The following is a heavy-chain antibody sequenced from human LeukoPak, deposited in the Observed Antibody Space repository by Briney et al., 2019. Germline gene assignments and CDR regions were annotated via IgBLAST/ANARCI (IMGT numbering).Heavy chain of an antibody. D-gene: IGHD6-19*01. J-gene: IGHJ4*02. CDR3: ARDLSDIAVAGNLDY. V-gene: IGHV4-61*02. Sequence: SETLSLTCTVSGGSISSGSYYWSWIRQPAGKGLEWIGRIYTSGSTNYNPSLKSRVTISVDTSKTQFSLKLSSVTAADTAVYYCARDLSDIAVAGNLDYWGQGTLVTVSS. CDR2: IYTSGST. CDR1: GGSISSGSYY.